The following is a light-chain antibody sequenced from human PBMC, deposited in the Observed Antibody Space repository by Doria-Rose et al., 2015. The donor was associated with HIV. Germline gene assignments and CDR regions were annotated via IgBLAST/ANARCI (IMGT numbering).Light chain of an antibody. V-gene: IGKV3-20*01. CDR3: HQYGTSWT. J-gene: IGKJ1*01. CDR2: DGS. CDR1: QSFSSTY. Sequence: EIVLTQSPGTLPLSPGERATLSCRASQSFSSTYLAWYQQKPGQAPSLLIYDGSTRASGIPDRFSASGSGTYFTLTINRLEPEDFALYYCHQYGTSWTFGQGTKVEI.